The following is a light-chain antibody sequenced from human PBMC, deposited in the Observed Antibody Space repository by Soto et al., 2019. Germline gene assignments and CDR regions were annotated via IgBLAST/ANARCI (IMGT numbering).Light chain of an antibody. CDR3: QQYDTYPWT. V-gene: IGKV1-5*01. CDR1: QSISGW. J-gene: IGKJ1*01. Sequence: DIQMTQSPSALSASVGDRLTITCRASQSISGWLAWYQQKPGKAPNLLIYGASNLQSGVPSRFTGSGSATEFTLTISSLQPDDFATYYCQQYDTYPWTFGQGTKVEIK. CDR2: GAS.